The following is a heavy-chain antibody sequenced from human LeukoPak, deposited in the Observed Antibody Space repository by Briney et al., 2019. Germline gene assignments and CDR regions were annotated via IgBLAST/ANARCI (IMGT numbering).Heavy chain of an antibody. V-gene: IGHV4-4*07. CDR2: IYTSGST. CDR3: ALSGSSGWYYFDY. D-gene: IGHD6-19*01. CDR1: GGSISSYY. Sequence: SETLSLTCTVSGGSISSYYWSWTRQPAGKGLEWIGRIYTSGSTNYNPSLKSRVTMSVDTSKNQFSLKLSSVTAADTAVYYCALSGSSGWYYFDYWGQGALVTVSS. J-gene: IGHJ4*02.